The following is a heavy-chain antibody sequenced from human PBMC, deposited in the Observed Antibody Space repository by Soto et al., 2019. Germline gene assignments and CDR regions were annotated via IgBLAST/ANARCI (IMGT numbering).Heavy chain of an antibody. J-gene: IGHJ4*02. CDR3: ATTTCGGVIATYYFDY. CDR2: ISYDGSNK. V-gene: IGHV3-30*03. Sequence: QVQLVESGGGVVQPVRSLRLSCAASGFTFSSYGMHWVRQAPGKGLVWVAVISYDGSNKYYADSVKGRFTISRDNSKNPLDLQMNSLIAEDTAVYYCATTTCGGVIATYYFDYWGQGTLVTVSS. D-gene: IGHD3-16*02. CDR1: GFTFSSYG.